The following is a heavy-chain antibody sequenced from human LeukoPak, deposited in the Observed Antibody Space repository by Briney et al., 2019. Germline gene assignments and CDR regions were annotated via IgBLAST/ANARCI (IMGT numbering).Heavy chain of an antibody. V-gene: IGHV3-9*01. CDR1: GFTFDDYA. D-gene: IGHD6-19*01. CDR2: ISWNSGSI. J-gene: IGHJ2*01. CDR3: AKDIAAVAAWYFDL. Sequence: GRSLRLSCAASGFTFDDYAMHWVRQAPGKGLEWVSGISWNSGSIGYADSVKGRFTISRDNAKNSLYLQMNSLRAEDTALYYCAKDIAAVAAWYFDLWGRGTLVTVSS.